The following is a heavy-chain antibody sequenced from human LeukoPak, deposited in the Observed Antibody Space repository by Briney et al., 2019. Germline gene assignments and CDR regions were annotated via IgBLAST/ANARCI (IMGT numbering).Heavy chain of an antibody. CDR3: ARDGFDDTMIVAGRSFDY. V-gene: IGHV1-2*02. CDR1: GYTFTGYY. CDR2: INPNSGGT. J-gene: IGHJ4*02. D-gene: IGHD3-22*01. Sequence: ASVKVSCKASGYTFTGYYMHWVRQAPGQGLEWMGWINPNSGGTNYAQKFQGRVTMTRDTSISTAYMELSRLRSDDTAVYYCARDGFDDTMIVAGRSFDYWGQGTLVTVSS.